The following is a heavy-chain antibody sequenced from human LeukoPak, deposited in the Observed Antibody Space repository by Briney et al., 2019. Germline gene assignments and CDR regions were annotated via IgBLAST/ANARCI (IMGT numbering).Heavy chain of an antibody. Sequence: GESLKISCKGSGYSFTSYWIGWVRQMPGKGLEWMGIINPTDSTTRYSPSLQGQVTISVDKSIGTAYLQWSSLKASDSAMYYCARHNRDGDYRWVDPWGRGTLVTVSS. CDR3: ARHNRDGDYRWVDP. D-gene: IGHD4-17*01. CDR2: INPTDSTT. V-gene: IGHV5-51*01. J-gene: IGHJ5*02. CDR1: GYSFTSYW.